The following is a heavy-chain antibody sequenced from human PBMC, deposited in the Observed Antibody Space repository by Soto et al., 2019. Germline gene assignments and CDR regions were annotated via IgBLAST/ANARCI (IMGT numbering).Heavy chain of an antibody. CDR2: INAGNGNT. CDR1: GYTFTSYA. Sequence: ASVKVSCKASGYTFTSYAMNWVRQAPGQRLEWMGWINAGNGNTKYSQKFQGRVTITRDTSASTAYMELSSLRSEDTAVYYCARGGLTLDAFDIWGQGTMVTVSS. CDR3: ARGGLTLDAFDI. J-gene: IGHJ3*02. V-gene: IGHV1-3*01.